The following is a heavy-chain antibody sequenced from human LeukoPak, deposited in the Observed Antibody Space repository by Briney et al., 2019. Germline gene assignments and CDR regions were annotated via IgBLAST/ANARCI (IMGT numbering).Heavy chain of an antibody. J-gene: IGHJ4*02. CDR1: GFTFSSYS. CDR2: ISSSSSTI. D-gene: IGHD3-10*01. CDR3: ARALHSGSYYYGSGSYCLDY. V-gene: IGHV3-48*04. Sequence: PGGSLRLSCAASGFTFSSYSRNWVRQAPGKGLVWVLYISSSSSTISYADSVKGRFTISRDNAKNSLYLQMNSLRTEDTAVYYCARALHSGSYYYGSGSYCLDYWGQGTLVTVSS.